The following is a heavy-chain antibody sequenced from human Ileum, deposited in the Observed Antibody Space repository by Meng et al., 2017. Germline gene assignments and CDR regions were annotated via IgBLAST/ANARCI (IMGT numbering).Heavy chain of an antibody. J-gene: IGHJ4*02. CDR2: IYWDDDK. CDR1: GFSLTTTGVG. V-gene: IGHV2-5*02. Sequence: SGPTLVKPTQTLTLTCTFSGFSLTTTGVGVGWIRQPPGKTLEWLGIIYWDDDKRYRPSLNTRLTITKDTSKNQVVLTMTNMDPVDTATYYCAHSAYGYYPEYWGQGILVTVSS. CDR3: AHSAYGYYPEY. D-gene: IGHD3-22*01.